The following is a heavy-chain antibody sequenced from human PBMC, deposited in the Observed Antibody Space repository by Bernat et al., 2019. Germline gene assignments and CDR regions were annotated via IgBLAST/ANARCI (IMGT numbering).Heavy chain of an antibody. CDR1: GGSISSYY. D-gene: IGHD2-2*01. Sequence: QVQLQESGPGLVKPSETLSLTCTVSGGSISSYYWSWIRQPPGKGLEWIGYIYYSGSTNYNPSLKSRVTISVDTSKNHFSLKLSSVTAADTAVYYCAGEVPAASYYYYYGMDVWGQGTTVTVSS. V-gene: IGHV4-59*08. CDR3: AGEVPAASYYYYYGMDV. CDR2: IYYSGST. J-gene: IGHJ6*02.